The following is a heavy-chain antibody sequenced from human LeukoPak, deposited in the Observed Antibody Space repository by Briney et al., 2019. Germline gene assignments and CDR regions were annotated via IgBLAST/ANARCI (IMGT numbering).Heavy chain of an antibody. CDR3: ASSFSVPDSEGAFDI. CDR1: GFTFSSSA. V-gene: IGHV3-30*01. CDR2: ISYDGSNK. J-gene: IGHJ3*02. Sequence: SGESLRLSCAASGFTFSSSAMHWVRQAPGKGLEWVAVISYDGSNKYYADSVKGRFTISRDNSKNTLYLQMNCLRAEDTAVYSCASSFSVPDSEGAFDIWGQGTMVTVSS. D-gene: IGHD2-21*02.